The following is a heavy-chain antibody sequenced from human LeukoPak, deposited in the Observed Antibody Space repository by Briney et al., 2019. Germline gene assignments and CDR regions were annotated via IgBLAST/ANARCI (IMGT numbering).Heavy chain of an antibody. D-gene: IGHD5-18*01. J-gene: IGHJ4*02. CDR3: ARDRGGYTYSHDY. CDR2: IYHNGST. CDR1: GGSISSNNW. Sequence: SETLSLTCAVSGGSISSNNWWIWVRQSPEKGLEWIGEIYHNGSTNYNPSLKSRVTISMDKSKNQLSLKLNFVTAADTAVYYCARDRGGYTYSHDYWGQGTLVTVSS. V-gene: IGHV4-4*02.